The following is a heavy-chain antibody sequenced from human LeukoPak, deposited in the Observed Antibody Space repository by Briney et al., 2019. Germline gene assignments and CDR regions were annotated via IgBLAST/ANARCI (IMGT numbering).Heavy chain of an antibody. CDR3: SRLSGDLDYN. CDR1: GDTFLHKRCA. J-gene: IGHJ4*02. Sequence: SQTLSLTCPVCGDTFLHKRCAGDWIRQSPSRCLEWLGRTYYRSKLSNDYALSVRILITINPDTSKNQFSLQLTFVTPEDTAVYFCSRLSGDLDYNWGQGTLVTVSS. CDR2: TYYRSKLSN. D-gene: IGHD3-10*01. V-gene: IGHV6-1*01.